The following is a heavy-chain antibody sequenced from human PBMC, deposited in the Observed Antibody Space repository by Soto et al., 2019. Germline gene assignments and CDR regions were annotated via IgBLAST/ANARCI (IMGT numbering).Heavy chain of an antibody. CDR1: GFIFHTYA. J-gene: IGHJ4*02. V-gene: IGHV3-30-3*01. D-gene: IGHD2-8*02. CDR3: ARGLRYWAGGYCYQQFDY. CDR2: ISEDSSNE. Sequence: QVQLVESAGGVVQPGTSLRLSCAASGFIFHTYAVHWVRQSPGKGLVWVAVISEDSSNEYFLDSGRGRFTISRDNYRNTQYLRMNSPRAEDKAVYYCARGLRYWAGGYCYQQFDYWGQGTLVTGSS.